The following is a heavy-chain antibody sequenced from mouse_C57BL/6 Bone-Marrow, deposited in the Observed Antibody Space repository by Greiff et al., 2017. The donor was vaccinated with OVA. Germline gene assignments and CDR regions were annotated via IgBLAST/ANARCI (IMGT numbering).Heavy chain of an antibody. D-gene: IGHD4-1*01. Sequence: QVHVKQSGPGLVQPSQSLSITCTVSGFSLTSYGVHWVRQSPGKGLEWLGVIWSGGSTDYNAAFISRLSISKDNSKSQVFFKMNSLQADDTAIYYCASFNWDRFAYWGQGTLVTVSA. J-gene: IGHJ3*01. CDR1: GFSLTSYG. CDR2: IWSGGST. V-gene: IGHV2-2*01. CDR3: ASFNWDRFAY.